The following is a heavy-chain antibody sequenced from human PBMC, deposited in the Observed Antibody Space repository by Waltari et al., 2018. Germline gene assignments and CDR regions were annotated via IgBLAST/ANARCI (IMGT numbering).Heavy chain of an antibody. CDR2: VYYSGST. D-gene: IGHD4-4*01. J-gene: IGHJ4*02. V-gene: IGHV4-59*01. Sequence: QVQLQESGPGLVKPSETLSLNCTVSGGCISSYYWSWIRQPPGKGLEWIGYVYYSGSTNYNPSLKSRVTISVDTAKNQFSRKLSSVTAADTAVYYCARGNHDYSFYYFDYWGQGTLVTVSS. CDR3: ARGNHDYSFYYFDY. CDR1: GGCISSYY.